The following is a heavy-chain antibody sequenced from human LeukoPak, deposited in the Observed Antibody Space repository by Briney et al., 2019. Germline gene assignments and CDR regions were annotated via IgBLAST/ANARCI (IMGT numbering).Heavy chain of an antibody. V-gene: IGHV4-31*03. CDR3: AGVPRNYYDSSGYVDY. CDR2: IYYSGST. CDR1: GGSISSGGYY. D-gene: IGHD3-22*01. Sequence: PSETLSLTCTVSGGSISSGGYYWSWVRQHPGKGLEWVGYIYYSGSTYYNPSLKSRVTISVDTSKNQFSLKLSSVTAADTAVYYCAGVPRNYYDSSGYVDYWGQGTLVTVSS. J-gene: IGHJ4*02.